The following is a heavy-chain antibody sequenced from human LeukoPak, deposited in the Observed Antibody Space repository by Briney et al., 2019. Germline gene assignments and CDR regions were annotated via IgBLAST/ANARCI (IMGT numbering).Heavy chain of an antibody. CDR3: ARGGAAAGTDWFDP. V-gene: IGHV4-4*02. Sequence: SETLSLTCAVSGGSISSSNWWSWVRQPPGKGLEWIGEIYHSGSTNYNPSLKRRVTISVDKSKNQFSLKLSSVTAADTAVYYCARGGAAAGTDWFDPWGQGTLVTVSS. D-gene: IGHD6-13*01. CDR2: IYHSGST. CDR1: GGSISSSNW. J-gene: IGHJ5*02.